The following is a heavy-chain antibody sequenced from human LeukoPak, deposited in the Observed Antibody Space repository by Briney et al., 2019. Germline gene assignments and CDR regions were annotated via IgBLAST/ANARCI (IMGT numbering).Heavy chain of an antibody. CDR1: GFTFSSYW. Sequence: GGSLRLSYAASGFTFSSYWIHWVRQAPGKGLVWVSRINTDGSRTTYADSVKGRFTISRDNAKNTLYLQMNSLRAEDTAVYYCAREGAGSGWSGYYDYWGQGTLVTVSS. CDR3: AREGAGSGWSGYYDY. V-gene: IGHV3-74*01. J-gene: IGHJ4*02. CDR2: INTDGSRT. D-gene: IGHD6-19*01.